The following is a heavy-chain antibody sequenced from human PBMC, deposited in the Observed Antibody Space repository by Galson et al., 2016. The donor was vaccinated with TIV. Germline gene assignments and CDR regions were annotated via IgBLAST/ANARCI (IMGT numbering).Heavy chain of an antibody. Sequence: SLRLSCAASGFTFNSYSMNWVRQAPGKGLEWVAVISYDGSNNADSVRGRFTISRDKSKNTIYLQMNSLRGEDTAGYYCARTLTSYYFDYWGQGTLVTVSS. CDR2: ISYDGSN. CDR3: ARTLTSYYFDY. CDR1: GFTFNSYS. J-gene: IGHJ4*02. D-gene: IGHD1-20*01. V-gene: IGHV3-30-3*01.